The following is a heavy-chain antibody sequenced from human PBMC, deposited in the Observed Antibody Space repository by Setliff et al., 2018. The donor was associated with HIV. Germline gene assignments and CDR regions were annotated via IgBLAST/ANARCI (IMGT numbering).Heavy chain of an antibody. V-gene: IGHV3-30*04. J-gene: IGHJ3*02. D-gene: IGHD2-15*01. CDR3: ARVLGGNPDGDAFDI. CDR2: ISYDGNNK. CDR1: GFTFSVYA. Sequence: GGSLRLSCAASGFTFSVYAMHWVRQAPGKGLEWVAVISYDGNNKYYADSVKGRFTISRDNSKNTLYLQMNSLRAEDTAVYYCARVLGGNPDGDAFDIWGQGTMVTVSS.